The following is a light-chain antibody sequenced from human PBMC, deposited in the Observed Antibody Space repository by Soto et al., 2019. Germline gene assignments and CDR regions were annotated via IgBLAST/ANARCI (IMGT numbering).Light chain of an antibody. CDR1: QSVSSSY. V-gene: IGKV3-20*01. J-gene: IGKJ4*01. Sequence: EIVLTHSPVTLSSSPGEGATITSRAGQSVSSSYLAWYQQKPGQAPRLLIYGASSRATGIPDRFSGSGSGTDFTLTISSLEPEDFAVYYCQQYGSSPLTFGGGTKVDI. CDR3: QQYGSSPLT. CDR2: GAS.